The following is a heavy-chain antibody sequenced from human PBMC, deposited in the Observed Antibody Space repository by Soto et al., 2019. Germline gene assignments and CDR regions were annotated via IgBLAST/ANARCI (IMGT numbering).Heavy chain of an antibody. D-gene: IGHD2-2*02. CDR3: AKDPGPFIYCSSISCYTGGPDY. J-gene: IGHJ4*02. V-gene: IGHV3-23*01. CDR1: GFSFSNYA. Sequence: GGSLRLSCAASGFSFSNYAMNWVRQSPGKVLEWVSAISGSGGSTNYAESVKGRFTISRDNSKNTLFLQMNSLRAEDTAVYYRAKDPGPFIYCSSISCYTGGPDYWGQGTLVTVSS. CDR2: ISGSGGST.